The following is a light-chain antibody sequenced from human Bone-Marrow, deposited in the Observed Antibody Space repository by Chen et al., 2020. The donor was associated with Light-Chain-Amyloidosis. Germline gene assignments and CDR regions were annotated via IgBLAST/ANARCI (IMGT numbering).Light chain of an antibody. V-gene: IGKV3-11*01. CDR2: DTS. CDR1: QSVSRY. CDR3: QQRRET. J-gene: IGKJ5*01. Sequence: EIVLTQSPATLYLSPGERATLFCRASQSVSRYLAWYQQKPGQAPRLLIYDTSNRATGIPTRFSASGSGTDFTLTISRLEPEDFAVYYCQQRRETFGQGTRLEI.